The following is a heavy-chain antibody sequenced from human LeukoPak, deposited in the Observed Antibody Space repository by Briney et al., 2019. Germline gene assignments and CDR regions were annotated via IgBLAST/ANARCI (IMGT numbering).Heavy chain of an antibody. CDR2: IYTSGST. J-gene: IGHJ6*03. Sequence: SETLSLTCTVSGGSISSYYWSWIRQPPGKGLEWIGYIYTSGSTNYNPSLKSRVTISVDTSKNQFSLKLSPVTAADTAVYYCARLSPFLVHTPAVPSQLPRRYYYYYMDGWGKGTTVTVYS. CDR3: ARLSPFLVHTPAVPSQLPRRYYYYYMDG. CDR1: GGSISSYY. D-gene: IGHD2-2*01. V-gene: IGHV4-4*09.